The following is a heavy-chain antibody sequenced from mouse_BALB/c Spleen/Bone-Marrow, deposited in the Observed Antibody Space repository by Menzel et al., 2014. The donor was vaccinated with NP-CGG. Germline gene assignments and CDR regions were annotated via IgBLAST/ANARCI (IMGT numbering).Heavy chain of an antibody. CDR2: ISSGGGYT. CDR1: GFTFSSYT. CDR3: IRDHLTTGITTNYFDY. Sequence: EVKLMESGGGLVKPGGSLKVSCAASGFTFSSYTMSWVRQTPEKRLEWVATISSGGGYTYYTGSVKGRFTISRDNAKNTLYLQMSSLKSEDTAMYYCIRDHLTTGITTNYFDYWGQGTPLTVSS. J-gene: IGHJ2*01. V-gene: IGHV5-6-4*01. D-gene: IGHD1-1*01.